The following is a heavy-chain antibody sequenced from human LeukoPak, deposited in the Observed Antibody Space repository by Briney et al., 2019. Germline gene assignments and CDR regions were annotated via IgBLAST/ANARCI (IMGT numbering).Heavy chain of an antibody. D-gene: IGHD3-10*01. V-gene: IGHV4-59*01. Sequence: SETLSLTCTVSGGSISSYYWSWIRQPPGKGLEWIGYIYYSGSTNYNPSLKSRVTISVDTSKNQFSLKLSSVTAADTAVYYCARPMVRGVITAFDIWGQGTMVTVSS. CDR1: GGSISSYY. J-gene: IGHJ3*02. CDR3: ARPMVRGVITAFDI. CDR2: IYYSGST.